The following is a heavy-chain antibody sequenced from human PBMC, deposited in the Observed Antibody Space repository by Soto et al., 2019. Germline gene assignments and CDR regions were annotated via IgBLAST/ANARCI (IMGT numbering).Heavy chain of an antibody. J-gene: IGHJ6*02. CDR2: IKQDGSEK. CDR3: ARWNGGTVTTYLDYYYYGMDV. CDR1: GFTFSSYW. Sequence: GGSLRLSCAASGFTFSSYWMSWVRQAPGKGLEWVANIKQDGSEKYYVDSVKGRFTISRDNAKNSLYLQMNSRRAEDTAVYYCARWNGGTVTTYLDYYYYGMDVWGQGTTVTVSS. V-gene: IGHV3-7*05. D-gene: IGHD4-4*01.